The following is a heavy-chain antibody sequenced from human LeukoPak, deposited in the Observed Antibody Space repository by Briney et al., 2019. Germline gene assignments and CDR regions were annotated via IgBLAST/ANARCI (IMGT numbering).Heavy chain of an antibody. Sequence: ASVKVSCKASGYTFTSYGISWVRRAPGQGHEWMGWISAYNGNTNYAQKLQGRVTMTTDTSTSTAYMELRSLRSDDTAVYYCARDRVLGVAGTFDYWGQGTPVTVSS. J-gene: IGHJ4*02. D-gene: IGHD6-19*01. CDR3: ARDRVLGVAGTFDY. CDR2: ISAYNGNT. CDR1: GYTFTSYG. V-gene: IGHV1-18*01.